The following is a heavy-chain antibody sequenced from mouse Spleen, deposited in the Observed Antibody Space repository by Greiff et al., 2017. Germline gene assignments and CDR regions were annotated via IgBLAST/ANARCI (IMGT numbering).Heavy chain of an antibody. CDR1: GYAFSSSW. CDR3: APYYRYEAYYFDY. D-gene: IGHD2-14*01. CDR2: IYPGDGDT. J-gene: IGHJ2*01. Sequence: VQLQQSGPELVKPGASVKISCKASGYAFSSSWMNWVKQRPGKGLEWIGRIYPGDGDTNYNGKFKGKATLTADKSSSTAYMQLSSLTSEDSAVYFCAPYYRYEAYYFDYWGQGTTLTVSS. V-gene: IGHV1-82*01.